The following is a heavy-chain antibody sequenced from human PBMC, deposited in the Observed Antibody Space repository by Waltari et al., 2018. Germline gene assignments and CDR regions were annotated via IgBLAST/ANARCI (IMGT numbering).Heavy chain of an antibody. Sequence: SSSSYIYYADSVKGRFTISRDNAKNSLYLQMNSLRAEDTAVYYCAREDILTGYYNDYWYFDLWGRGTLVTVSS. J-gene: IGHJ2*01. CDR3: AREDILTGYYNDYWYFDL. V-gene: IGHV3-21*01. CDR2: SSSSYI. D-gene: IGHD3-9*01.